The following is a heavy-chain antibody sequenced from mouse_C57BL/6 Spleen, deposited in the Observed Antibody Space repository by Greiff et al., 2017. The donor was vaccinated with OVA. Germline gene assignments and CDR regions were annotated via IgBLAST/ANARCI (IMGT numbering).Heavy chain of an antibody. D-gene: IGHD1-1*01. Sequence: QVQLQQPGAELVMPGASVKLSCKASGYTFTSYWMHWVKQRPGQGLEWIGEIDPSDSYTNYNQKFKGKSTLTVDKSSSTAYMQLSSLTSEDSAVYYCERRGYGSSYDAMDYWGQGTSVTVSS. CDR3: ERRGYGSSYDAMDY. V-gene: IGHV1-69*01. CDR1: GYTFTSYW. CDR2: IDPSDSYT. J-gene: IGHJ4*01.